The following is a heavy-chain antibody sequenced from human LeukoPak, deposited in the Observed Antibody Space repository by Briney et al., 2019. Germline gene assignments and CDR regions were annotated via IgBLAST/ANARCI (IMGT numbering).Heavy chain of an antibody. V-gene: IGHV5-51*01. CDR1: GYSFTSYW. Sequence: GESLKISCKGSGYSFTSYWIGWVRPMPGKGLEWMAIIYPGDSDTRYSPSFQGQVTISADKSISTAYLQWSSLKASDTAMYYCARSPDSSGYYDYFDYWGQGTLVTVSS. CDR3: ARSPDSSGYYDYFDY. J-gene: IGHJ4*02. CDR2: IYPGDSDT. D-gene: IGHD3-22*01.